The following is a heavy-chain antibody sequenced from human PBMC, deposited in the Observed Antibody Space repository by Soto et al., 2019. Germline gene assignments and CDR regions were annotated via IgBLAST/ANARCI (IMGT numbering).Heavy chain of an antibody. CDR3: ARAKWDYGILTGRLWGAFDI. CDR1: GGSISSGGYS. D-gene: IGHD3-9*01. Sequence: QLQLQESGSGLVKASQTLSLTCGVSGGSISSGGYSWNWIRQPPGKGLEWIGNIFHSVSTHYNPSLKSRVTISVDRSKNQFSLELSSVTASDTAIYYCARAKWDYGILTGRLWGAFDIWCQGTMVTVSS. CDR2: IFHSVST. J-gene: IGHJ3*02. V-gene: IGHV4-30-2*01.